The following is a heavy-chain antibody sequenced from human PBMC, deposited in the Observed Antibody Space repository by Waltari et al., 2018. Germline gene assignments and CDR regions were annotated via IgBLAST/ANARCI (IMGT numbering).Heavy chain of an antibody. D-gene: IGHD2-21*01. CDR1: GGSFSGYY. CDR2: INDEGTA. J-gene: IGHJ3*01. CDR3: ARGRATDSPNAFDV. V-gene: IGHV4-34*01. Sequence: QVHLKQWGAGLLKPSKTLSLTCDVSGGSFSGYYWHWIRQPPGKGLEWVGAINDEGTAKYKSSLKSRVTISLDMSKSQFSLTLTSVTAADAALYFCARGRATDSPNAFDVWGQGTNVTVSS.